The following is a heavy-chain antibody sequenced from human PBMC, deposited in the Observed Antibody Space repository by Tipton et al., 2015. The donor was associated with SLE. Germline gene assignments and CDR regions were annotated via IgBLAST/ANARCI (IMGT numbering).Heavy chain of an antibody. CDR3: ARDLDRGSSWYRFDY. Sequence: SLRLSCAASGFTSSSYSMNWVRQAPGKGLEWVSSISSSSSYIYYADSVKGRFTISRDNAKNSLYLQMNSLRAEDTAVYYCARDLDRGSSWYRFDYWGQGTLVTVSS. V-gene: IGHV3-21*01. CDR1: GFTSSSYS. D-gene: IGHD6-13*01. J-gene: IGHJ4*02. CDR2: ISSSSSYI.